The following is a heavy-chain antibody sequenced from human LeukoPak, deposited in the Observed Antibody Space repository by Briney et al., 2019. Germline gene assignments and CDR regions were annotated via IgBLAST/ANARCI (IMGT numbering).Heavy chain of an antibody. V-gene: IGHV3-7*05. CDR3: AKITEAGTRTFDY. CDR2: IKQDGSEK. CDR1: GFTFSNYW. Sequence: GGSLRLSCAASGFTFSNYWMSWVRQAPGKGLEWVAIIKQDGSEKYCVDSVKGRFTTSRDNVKNSLYLQMNSLRAEDTAVYYCAKITEAGTRTFDYWGQGTLVTVSS. D-gene: IGHD6-13*01. J-gene: IGHJ4*02.